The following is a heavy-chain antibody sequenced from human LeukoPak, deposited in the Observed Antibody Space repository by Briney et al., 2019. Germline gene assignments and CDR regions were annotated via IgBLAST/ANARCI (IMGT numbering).Heavy chain of an antibody. CDR2: IVLIFGTT. Sequence: SVKVSCKASGGTFSSYAINWVRQAPGQGLEWMGGIVLIFGTTNYAQKFQGRVTITADESTSTAYMELSSLRSEDTAVYYCARDILEWFHRGDAFDIWGQGTMVTVSA. D-gene: IGHD3-3*01. J-gene: IGHJ3*02. V-gene: IGHV1-69*13. CDR3: ARDILEWFHRGDAFDI. CDR1: GGTFSSYA.